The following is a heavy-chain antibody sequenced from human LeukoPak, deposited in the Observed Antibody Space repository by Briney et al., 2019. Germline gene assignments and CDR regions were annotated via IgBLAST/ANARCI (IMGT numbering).Heavy chain of an antibody. D-gene: IGHD2-15*01. CDR2: ITSKGGSI. Sequence: GGSLRLSCAASGFPFDEYAMRWVPHAPGKGLEWGSGITSKGGSIVSADSVKGRYTISRDNAENSVYLQMNSLRAEDTALYYCARVDSDCTGGSCYTGQFDYWGQGTLVTVSS. CDR3: ARVDSDCTGGSCYTGQFDY. V-gene: IGHV3-20*04. CDR1: GFPFDEYA. J-gene: IGHJ4*02.